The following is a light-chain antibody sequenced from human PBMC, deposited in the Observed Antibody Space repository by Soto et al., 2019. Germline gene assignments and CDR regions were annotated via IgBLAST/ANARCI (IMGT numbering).Light chain of an antibody. CDR3: CSYAGNSEV. V-gene: IGLV2-23*02. CDR2: EVT. Sequence: QSALTQPASVSGSPGQSITIPCTGTSGDVAGYNLVSWYQQHPGKAPKLMIYEVTERPSGVSNRFSGSKSGNTASLTISGLQPDDEADYYCCSYAGNSEVFGTGTKLTVL. CDR1: SGDVAGYNL. J-gene: IGLJ1*01.